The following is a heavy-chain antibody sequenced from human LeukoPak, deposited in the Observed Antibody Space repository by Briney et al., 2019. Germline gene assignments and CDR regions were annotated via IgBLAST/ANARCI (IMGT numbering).Heavy chain of an antibody. J-gene: IGHJ3*02. CDR1: GGSFSGYY. V-gene: IGHV4-34*01. CDR2: INHSGST. Sequence: PSETLSLTCAVYGGSFSGYYWSWIRQPPGKGLEWIGEINHSGSTNYNPSLKSRVTMSVDTSKNQFSLKLSSVTAADTAVYYCARVGVCSGGSCPDDAFDIWGQGTMVTVSS. D-gene: IGHD2-15*01. CDR3: ARVGVCSGGSCPDDAFDI.